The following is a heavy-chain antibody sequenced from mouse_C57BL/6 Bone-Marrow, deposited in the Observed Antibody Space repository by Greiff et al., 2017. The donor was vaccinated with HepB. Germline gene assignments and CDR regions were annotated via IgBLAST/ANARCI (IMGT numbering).Heavy chain of an antibody. V-gene: IGHV1-82*01. CDR1: GYAFSSSW. CDR2: IYPGDGDT. CDR3: ASYYYGSRQRYAMDY. D-gene: IGHD1-1*01. J-gene: IGHJ4*01. Sequence: VQLQQSGPELVKPGASVKISCKASGYAFSSSWMNWVKQRPGKGLEWIGRIYPGDGDTNYNGKFKGKATLTADKSSSTAYMQLSSLTSEGSAVYFCASYYYGSRQRYAMDYWGQGTSVTVSS.